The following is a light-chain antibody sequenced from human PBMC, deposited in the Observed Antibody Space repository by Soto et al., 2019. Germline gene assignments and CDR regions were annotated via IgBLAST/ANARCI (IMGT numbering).Light chain of an antibody. CDR1: ESVSSY. Sequence: DIQVTQSPSTLSASIGDRVPIICRASESVSSYLNWYQQKPGKAPKLLIYAASSLQSGVPSRFSGSGSGTDFTLTISSLQPEDFATYYCQQSYSTPRKFGQGTKVDIK. CDR2: AAS. J-gene: IGKJ1*01. V-gene: IGKV1-39*01. CDR3: QQSYSTPRK.